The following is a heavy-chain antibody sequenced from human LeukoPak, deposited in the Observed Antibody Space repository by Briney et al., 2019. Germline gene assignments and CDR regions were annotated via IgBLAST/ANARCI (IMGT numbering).Heavy chain of an antibody. CDR1: GYTFTSYA. J-gene: IGHJ5*02. Sequence: GASVKVSCKASGYTFTSYAMHWVRQAPGRRLEWMGWINAGNDNTKYSQKFQGRVTITRHTSASTAYMELSSLRSEDTAVYYCARDLGYCTGGTCYPNWFDPWGQGTLVTVSS. V-gene: IGHV1-3*01. CDR2: INAGNDNT. D-gene: IGHD2-15*01. CDR3: ARDLGYCTGGTCYPNWFDP.